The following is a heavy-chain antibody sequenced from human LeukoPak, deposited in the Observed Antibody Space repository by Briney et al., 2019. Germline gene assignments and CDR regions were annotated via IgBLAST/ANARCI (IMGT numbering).Heavy chain of an antibody. V-gene: IGHV3-23*01. Sequence: GGSLRLSCAASGFRFTDYSMSWVRQAPGKGLEWVAGLGRSGEYRYYADSVKGRFTISRDNSKDTVSLQMNSLRAEDSAIYFCVKDRPCETCMPMDAWGQGTTVTVSS. J-gene: IGHJ6*02. D-gene: IGHD2-2*01. CDR2: LGRSGEYR. CDR3: VKDRPCETCMPMDA. CDR1: GFRFTDYS.